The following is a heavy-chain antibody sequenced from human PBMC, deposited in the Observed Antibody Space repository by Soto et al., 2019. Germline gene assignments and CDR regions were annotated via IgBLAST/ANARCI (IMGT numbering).Heavy chain of an antibody. Sequence: LSLTCAVSGVSISSNNRWTWVRQAPGKGLEWVAVISYDGSNKYYADSVKGRFTISRDNSKNTLYLQMNSLRAEDTAVYYCARDPLWGTAMVLWYFDLWGRGTLVTGS. CDR1: GVSISSNN. J-gene: IGHJ2*01. V-gene: IGHV3-30-3*01. CDR2: ISYDGSNK. CDR3: ARDPLWGTAMVLWYFDL. D-gene: IGHD5-18*01.